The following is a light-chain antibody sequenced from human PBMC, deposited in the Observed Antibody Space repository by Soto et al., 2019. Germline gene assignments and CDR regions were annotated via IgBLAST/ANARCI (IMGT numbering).Light chain of an antibody. J-gene: IGLJ2*01. CDR2: GNS. Sequence: QAVLTQPPSVSGAPGQRVTISCTGSSFNIGAGYDVHWYQQLPETAPKLLIYGNSNRPSGVPDRCSGSKSGTSASLAITGLQAEDGADYYCQSYDSSLSGSKVFGGGTQLTVL. V-gene: IGLV1-40*01. CDR3: QSYDSSLSGSKV. CDR1: SFNIGAGYD.